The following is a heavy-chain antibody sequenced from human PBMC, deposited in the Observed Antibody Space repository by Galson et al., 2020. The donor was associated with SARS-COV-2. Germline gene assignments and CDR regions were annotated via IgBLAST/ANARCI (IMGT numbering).Heavy chain of an antibody. Sequence: SETLSLTCTVSGGSISTTSYFWGWIRQPPGKGLEWIGTIYYSGTTYYNPSLRSRVTISVDTSRNQFSLKLNSVTAADTAVYYCARRGGTGNTQNFGLWGRGTLVTVSS. V-gene: IGHV4-39*01. J-gene: IGHJ2*01. CDR1: GGSISTTSYF. CDR3: ARRGGTGNTQNFGL. D-gene: IGHD3-10*01. CDR2: IYYSGTT.